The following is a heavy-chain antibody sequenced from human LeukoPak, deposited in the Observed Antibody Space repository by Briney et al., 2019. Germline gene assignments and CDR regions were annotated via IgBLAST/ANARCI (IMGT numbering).Heavy chain of an antibody. CDR2: INLNSGGT. V-gene: IGHV1-2*02. J-gene: IGHJ4*02. D-gene: IGHD5-24*01. CDR1: GYXFTGYY. Sequence: ASVNVSCKASGYXFTGYYMHWVRQAPGQGRDWLGGINLNSGGTKYAQNFQGRVTLTTDTSINTAYMELSSLRFDDTAVYYCAREGRNGYNEGYFDYWGQGTLVTDSS. CDR3: AREGRNGYNEGYFDY.